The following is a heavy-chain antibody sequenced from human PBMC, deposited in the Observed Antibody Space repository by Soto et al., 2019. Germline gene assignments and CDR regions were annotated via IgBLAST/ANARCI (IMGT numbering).Heavy chain of an antibody. CDR1: GFTFSSYS. Sequence: GGSLRLSCAASGFTFSSYSMNWVRQAPGKGLEWVSYISSSSSTIYYADSVKGRFTISRDNSKNTLYLQMNSLRAEDTAVYYCAKHDSGSYGSFDYWGQGTLVTVSS. CDR3: AKHDSGSYGSFDY. D-gene: IGHD1-26*01. J-gene: IGHJ4*02. CDR2: ISSSSSTI. V-gene: IGHV3-48*01.